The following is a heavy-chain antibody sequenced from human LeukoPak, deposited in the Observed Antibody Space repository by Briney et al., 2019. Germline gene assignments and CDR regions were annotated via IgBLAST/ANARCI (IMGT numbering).Heavy chain of an antibody. J-gene: IGHJ4*02. CDR1: GDSTIDSTYY. Sequence: PSETLSLICTVFGDSTIDSTYYWGWIRQPPGKGLDWIGVINYSGSTYYTPSLRSRASLSVDTSKQHFSLKLNSVTAADTAVYYCAESDTWYGIRYWGRGTLVTVSS. V-gene: IGHV4-39*02. CDR3: AESDTWYGIRY. CDR2: INYSGST. D-gene: IGHD6-13*01.